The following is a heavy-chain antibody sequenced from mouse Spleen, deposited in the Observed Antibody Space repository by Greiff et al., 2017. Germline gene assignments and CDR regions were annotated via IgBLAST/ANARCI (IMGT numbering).Heavy chain of an antibody. CDR3: ARHELGRGDWFAY. CDR1: GFTFSSYG. Sequence: EVKLVESGGDLVKPGGSLKLSCAASGFTFSSYGMSWVRQTPDKRLEWVATISSGGSYTYYPDSVKGRFTISRDNAKNTLYLQMSSLKSEDTAMYYCARHELGRGDWFAYWGQGTLVTVSA. V-gene: IGHV5-6*02. D-gene: IGHD4-1*01. J-gene: IGHJ3*01. CDR2: ISSGGSYT.